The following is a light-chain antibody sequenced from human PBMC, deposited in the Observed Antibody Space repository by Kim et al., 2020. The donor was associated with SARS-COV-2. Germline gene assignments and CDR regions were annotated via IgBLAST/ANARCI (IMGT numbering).Light chain of an antibody. J-gene: IGLJ2*01. CDR3: QVWDSSSDHRVV. Sequence: PSKTARITCGGNSIGSKSVHWYQQKPGQAPVLVISYDSDRPSGIPERFSGSNSGNTATLTINRVETEDEADYYCQVWDSSSDHRVVFGGGTQLTVL. CDR1: SIGSKS. V-gene: IGLV3-21*04. CDR2: YDS.